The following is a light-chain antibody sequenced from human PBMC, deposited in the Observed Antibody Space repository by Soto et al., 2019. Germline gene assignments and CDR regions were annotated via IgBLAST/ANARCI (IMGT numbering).Light chain of an antibody. CDR1: SGDVGGYDY. J-gene: IGLJ1*01. V-gene: IGLV2-8*01. CDR2: EVT. CDR3: AAWDDSLNGYV. Sequence: QSVLTQPPSASGSPGQSVTISCTGTSGDVGGYDYVSWYQQHPGKAPKLMIYEVTKRPLGVPDRFSGSKSGTSASLAISGLQSEDEADYYCAAWDDSLNGYVFGTGTKVTVL.